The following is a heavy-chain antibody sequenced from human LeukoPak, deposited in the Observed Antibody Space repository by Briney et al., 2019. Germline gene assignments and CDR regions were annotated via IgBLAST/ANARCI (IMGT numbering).Heavy chain of an antibody. Sequence: GGSLRLSCAASGFTFDDYAMHWVRQAPGKGLEWVSGISWNSGSIAYADSVKGRFTISRDNAKNSLYLQMNSLRAEDTAVYYCARSYFGVVSPYYFDYWGQGTLVTVSS. CDR3: ARSYFGVVSPYYFDY. CDR1: GFTFDDYA. J-gene: IGHJ4*02. CDR2: ISWNSGSI. D-gene: IGHD3-3*01. V-gene: IGHV3-9*01.